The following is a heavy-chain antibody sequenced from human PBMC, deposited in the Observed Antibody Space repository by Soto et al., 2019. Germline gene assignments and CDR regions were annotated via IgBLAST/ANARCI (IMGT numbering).Heavy chain of an antibody. Sequence: PGGSLRLSCAASGFTFSSYAMHWVRQAPGKGLEWVAVIWYDGSNKYYADTVKGRFTISRDNSKNSLSLQMSRLSAEDTALYYCARGDYHDTNGAFSDAFDLWGQGTMVTVSS. CDR3: ARGDYHDTNGAFSDAFDL. CDR1: GFTFSSYA. V-gene: IGHV3-33*08. D-gene: IGHD3-22*01. J-gene: IGHJ3*01. CDR2: IWYDGSNK.